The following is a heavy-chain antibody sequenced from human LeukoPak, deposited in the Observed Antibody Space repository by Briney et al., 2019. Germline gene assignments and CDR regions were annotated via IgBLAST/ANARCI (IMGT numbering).Heavy chain of an antibody. V-gene: IGHV4-4*09. J-gene: IGHJ6*03. Sequence: SETLSLTCTVSGGSISSYYWSWIRQPPGKGLGWIGYIYTSGSTNYNPSLKSRVTISVDTSKNQFSLKLSSVTAADTAVYYCARVYSSGWYARSNYYYMDVWGKGTTVTVSS. CDR2: IYTSGST. CDR3: ARVYSSGWYARSNYYYMDV. D-gene: IGHD6-19*01. CDR1: GGSISSYY.